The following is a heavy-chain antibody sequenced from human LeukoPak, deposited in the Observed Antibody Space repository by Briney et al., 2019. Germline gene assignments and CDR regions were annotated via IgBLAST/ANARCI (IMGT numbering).Heavy chain of an antibody. CDR2: ISISSSYI. V-gene: IGHV3-21*01. J-gene: IGHJ4*02. CDR3: ARSDYCGGDCYSSLSNY. CDR1: GFTFRGYS. D-gene: IGHD2-21*02. Sequence: GGSLRLSCAASGFTFRGYSMNWVRQAPGKGLEWVSSISISSSYIYYADSVKGRFTISRDNAKNSLYLQMNSLRAEDTAVYFCARSDYCGGDCYSSLSNYWGQGTLVTVSS.